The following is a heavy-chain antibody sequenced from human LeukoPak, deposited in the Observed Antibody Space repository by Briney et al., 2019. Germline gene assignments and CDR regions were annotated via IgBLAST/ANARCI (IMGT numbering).Heavy chain of an antibody. V-gene: IGHV4-34*01. CDR3: ARGPTYYHDSSGYYPLGFDY. Sequence: SETLSLTCAVYGGSFSGYYWSWIRQPPGKGLEWIGEINHSGSTNYNPSLKSRVTISVDTSKNQFSLKLSSVTAADTAVYYCARGPTYYHDSSGYYPLGFDYWGQGTLVTVSS. D-gene: IGHD3-22*01. CDR1: GGSFSGYY. CDR2: INHSGST. J-gene: IGHJ4*02.